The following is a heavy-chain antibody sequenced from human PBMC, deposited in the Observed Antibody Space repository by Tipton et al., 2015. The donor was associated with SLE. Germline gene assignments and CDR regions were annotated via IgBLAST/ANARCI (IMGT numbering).Heavy chain of an antibody. Sequence: TLSLTCAVYGESLSNYYWSWIRQPPGTGLEWIGEINHGGFTNYNPSLTSRVSISVDTSESQFSLKLSSVTAADTALYYCARSVRVWGQGTLVTVSS. CDR2: INHGGFT. V-gene: IGHV4-34*01. D-gene: IGHD5/OR15-5a*01. CDR3: ARSVRV. CDR1: GESLSNYY. J-gene: IGHJ4*02.